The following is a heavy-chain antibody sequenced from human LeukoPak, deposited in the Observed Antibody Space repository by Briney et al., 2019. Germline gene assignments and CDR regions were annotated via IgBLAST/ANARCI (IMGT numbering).Heavy chain of an antibody. D-gene: IGHD5-18*01. J-gene: IGHJ4*02. Sequence: PSETLSLTCTVSGGSISSYYWSWIRQPAGKGLEWIGRIYTSGSTNYNPSLKSRVTMSVDTSKNQFSLKLNSVTTADTAVYYCARGPRLPHFDYWGQGTLVTVSS. V-gene: IGHV4-4*07. CDR1: GGSISSYY. CDR2: IYTSGST. CDR3: ARGPRLPHFDY.